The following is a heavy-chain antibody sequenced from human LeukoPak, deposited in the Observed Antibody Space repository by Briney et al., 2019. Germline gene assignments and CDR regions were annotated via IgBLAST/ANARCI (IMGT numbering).Heavy chain of an antibody. CDR1: GDFLSSGDYY. CDR2: IYDSGST. CDR3: ARLCQVTTCAKFEY. J-gene: IGHJ4*02. D-gene: IGHD4-17*01. V-gene: IGHV4-39*01. Sequence: SETLSLTCTVSGDFLSSGDYYWGWIRQSLGKGLTWIGSIYDSGSTLYNASFESRVTMSVDTSKNQFSLKLRSVTAADTAVYYCARLCQVTTCAKFEYWGQGILVTVS.